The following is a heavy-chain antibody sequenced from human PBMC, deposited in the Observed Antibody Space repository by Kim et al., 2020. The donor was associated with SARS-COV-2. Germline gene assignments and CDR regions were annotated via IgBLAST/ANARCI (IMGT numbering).Heavy chain of an antibody. Sequence: YPYTVEGRFTISRDNSKNPLYLQMNSLRAEDTAVYYCARGQQLAEDAFDIWGQGTMVTVSS. CDR3: ARGQQLAEDAFDI. J-gene: IGHJ3*02. D-gene: IGHD6-13*01. V-gene: IGHV3-33*01.